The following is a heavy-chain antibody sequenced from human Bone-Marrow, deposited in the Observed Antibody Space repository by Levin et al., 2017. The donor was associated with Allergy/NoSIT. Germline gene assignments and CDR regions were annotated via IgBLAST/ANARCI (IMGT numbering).Heavy chain of an antibody. D-gene: IGHD3-16*01. V-gene: IGHV1-2*02. J-gene: IGHJ4*02. Sequence: ASVKVSCKTSGYTFTHYYMHWVRQVPGQGLDWMGWVDPKTGAANPAPKLQGRVTMTMDTSISTASMELCRLRSDDTAVYYCARAVFGESLDYWGQGTLVTVSS. CDR3: ARAVFGESLDY. CDR2: VDPKTGAA. CDR1: GYTFTHYY.